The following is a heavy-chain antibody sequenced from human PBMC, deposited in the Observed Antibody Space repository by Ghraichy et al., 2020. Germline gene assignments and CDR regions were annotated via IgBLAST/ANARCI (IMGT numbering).Heavy chain of an antibody. CDR2: IYWDDDK. Sequence: SGPTLVKPTQTLTLTCAFSGFSLSTSGVGVGWIRQPPGKALEWLALIYWDDDKRYSPSLKSRLTITKDTSKNQVVLTMTNMDPVDTATYFCAHNRHRHEYYDFSSDTFFEIWSQGTRVTGSS. D-gene: IGHD3-3*01. CDR3: AHNRHRHEYYDFSSDTFFEI. CDR1: GFSLSTSGVG. V-gene: IGHV2-5*02. J-gene: IGHJ3*02.